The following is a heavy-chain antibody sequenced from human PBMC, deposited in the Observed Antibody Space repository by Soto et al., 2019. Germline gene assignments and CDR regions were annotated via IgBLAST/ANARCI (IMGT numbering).Heavy chain of an antibody. CDR1: GYTFTSYG. CDR2: ISAYNGNT. J-gene: IGHJ6*02. CDR3: ARVKAARSHYYYYGMDV. Sequence: SVKVSRKASGYTFTSYGISWVRQAPVQGLEWMGWISAYNGNTNYAQKLQGRVTMTTDTSTSTAYMELRSLRSDDTAVYYCARVKAARSHYYYYGMDVWGQGTTVTVSS. V-gene: IGHV1-18*01. D-gene: IGHD6-6*01.